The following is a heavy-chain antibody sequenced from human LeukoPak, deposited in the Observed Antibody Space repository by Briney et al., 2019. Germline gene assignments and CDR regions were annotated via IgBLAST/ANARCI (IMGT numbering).Heavy chain of an antibody. D-gene: IGHD3-10*01. Sequence: ASVTVSCKASGYTFTSYGISWVRQAPGQGLEWMGWISAYNGNTNYAQKLQGRVTITTDTSTSTAYMELRSLRSDATAVYYCGVRYGSERGRFDYWGQGTLVTVSS. CDR2: ISAYNGNT. J-gene: IGHJ4*02. V-gene: IGHV1-18*01. CDR3: GVRYGSERGRFDY. CDR1: GYTFTSYG.